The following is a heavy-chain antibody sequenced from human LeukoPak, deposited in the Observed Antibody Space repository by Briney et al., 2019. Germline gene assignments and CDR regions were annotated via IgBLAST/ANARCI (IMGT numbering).Heavy chain of an antibody. CDR3: TTLSHDIHY. J-gene: IGHJ4*02. D-gene: IGHD3-9*01. V-gene: IGHV3-15*04. CDR1: GFTFSDYY. Sequence: GGSLRLSCAASGFTFSDYYMSWIRQAPGKGLEWVGRMESNPAGGRVDYAAPLKGRFTISRDDSKNTLYLQVNILRTEDTAVYYCTTLSHDIHYWGQGTLVTVSS. CDR2: MESNPAGGRV.